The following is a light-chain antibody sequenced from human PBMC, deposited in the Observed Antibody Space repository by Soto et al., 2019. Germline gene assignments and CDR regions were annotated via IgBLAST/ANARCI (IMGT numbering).Light chain of an antibody. J-gene: IGKJ1*01. CDR1: QGIRND. Sequence: AIQMTQSPSSLSASVGDRVTITCRSSQGIRNDLGWYQQKPGQAPRLLIYAASILQSGVSPRFSGSGSGTDFTLTISSLQPEDFATYYCLQDYSFPQTLGQGTKVDIK. V-gene: IGKV1-6*01. CDR3: LQDYSFPQT. CDR2: AAS.